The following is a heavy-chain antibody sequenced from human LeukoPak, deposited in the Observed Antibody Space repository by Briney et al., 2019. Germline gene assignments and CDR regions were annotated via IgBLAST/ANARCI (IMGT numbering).Heavy chain of an antibody. Sequence: PGGSLRLSCAASRFTFSNYAMNWVRQAPGKGLEWVSCISSSGATTYYAGSVKGRFTISRDNSKNTLYLQMNSLRVEDTAVYYCAKDLRGNYFYQYGMDVWGQGTTVTVSS. D-gene: IGHD1-7*01. J-gene: IGHJ6*02. V-gene: IGHV3-23*01. CDR3: AKDLRGNYFYQYGMDV. CDR1: RFTFSNYA. CDR2: ISSSGATT.